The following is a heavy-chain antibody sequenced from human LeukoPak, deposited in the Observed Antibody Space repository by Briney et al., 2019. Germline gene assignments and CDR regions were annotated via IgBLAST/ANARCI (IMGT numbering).Heavy chain of an antibody. J-gene: IGHJ4*02. V-gene: IGHV4-59*08. CDR1: GGSISSYY. D-gene: IGHD5-12*01. CDR2: IYYSGST. CDR3: ARLPLEGVVAKWTPFDY. Sequence: SETLSLTCTVSGGSISSYYWSWIRQPPGKGLEWIGYIYYSGSTNYNPSLKSRVTISVDTSKNQFSLKLSSVTAADTAVYYCARLPLEGVVAKWTPFDYWGQGTLVTVSS.